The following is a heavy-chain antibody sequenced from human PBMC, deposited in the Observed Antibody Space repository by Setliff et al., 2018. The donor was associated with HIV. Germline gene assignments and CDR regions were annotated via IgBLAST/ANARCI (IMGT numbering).Heavy chain of an antibody. D-gene: IGHD2-15*01. J-gene: IGHJ6*02. CDR3: AKDVCSGAYCYAYYYYGMDV. V-gene: IGHV3-30*02. CDR2: IRYDGSQK. CDR1: VFIFNNYG. Sequence: GGSLRLSCAASVFIFNNYGMNWVRQAPGKGLEWVAFIRYDGSQKYYVDSVKGRFTISRDNSKNTLYLQMNSLRVEDTAVYYCAKDVCSGAYCYAYYYYGMDVWVQGAMFTVSS.